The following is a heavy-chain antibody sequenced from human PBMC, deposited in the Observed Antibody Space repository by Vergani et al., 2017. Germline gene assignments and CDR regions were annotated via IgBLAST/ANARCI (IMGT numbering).Heavy chain of an antibody. CDR1: GGSISSYY. V-gene: IGHV4-39*01. Sequence: QVQLQESGPGLVKPSETLSLTCTVSGGSISSYYWGWIRQPPGKSLEWIGSIYYSGLTYYNPSLKSRVAISVDTSKNQFSLKVTSVTAADTAVYFCARQRPGSGWSPGDFDDGGQGILVTVSS. CDR2: IYYSGLT. CDR3: ARQRPGSGWSPGDFDD. D-gene: IGHD6-19*01. J-gene: IGHJ4*02.